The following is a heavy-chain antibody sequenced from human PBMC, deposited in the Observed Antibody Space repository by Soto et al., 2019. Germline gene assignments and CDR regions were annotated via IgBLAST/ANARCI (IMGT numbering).Heavy chain of an antibody. Sequence: EEQLLESGGDLVQPGWSLKLSCAASGFTFSSYAMNWVRQAPGKGLEWVSSINGNGRKTSYADSVRGRFTISRDNSKKTLFLHVNSLRAEDTAVYYCVKDLHFDFWTGYRYYAMEIWGQGTTVTVS. CDR1: GFTFSSYA. CDR3: VKDLHFDFWTGYRYYAMEI. CDR2: INGNGRKT. V-gene: IGHV3-23*01. J-gene: IGHJ6*02. D-gene: IGHD3-3*01.